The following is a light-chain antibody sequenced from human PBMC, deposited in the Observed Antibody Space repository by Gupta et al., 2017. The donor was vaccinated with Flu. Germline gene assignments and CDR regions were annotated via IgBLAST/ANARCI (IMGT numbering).Light chain of an antibody. Sequence: IVLTQSPGTLSLSPGERATLSCRASQSVTGTYLAWYQHKSGQAPRLLMYDASTRATGVPDRFSGSGSGKDFTLTINRVDPEDIAVYYCQQYGGESITLGHGTRLEMK. V-gene: IGKV3-20*01. CDR1: QSVTGTY. J-gene: IGKJ5*01. CDR2: DAS. CDR3: QQYGGESIT.